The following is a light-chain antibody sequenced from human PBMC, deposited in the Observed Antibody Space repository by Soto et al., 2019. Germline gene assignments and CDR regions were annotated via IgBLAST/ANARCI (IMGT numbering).Light chain of an antibody. CDR1: SSNIGAGFD. CDR2: TNN. Sequence: QSVLTQPPSVSGAPGQRLTISCAGTSSNIGAGFDVHWYQQLPGTAPKLLIYTNNQRPSGVPDRFSGSKSGTSASLAISGLQSEDEADYYCAAWDDSLNGLLFGGGTKVTVL. J-gene: IGLJ2*01. CDR3: AAWDDSLNGLL. V-gene: IGLV1-44*01.